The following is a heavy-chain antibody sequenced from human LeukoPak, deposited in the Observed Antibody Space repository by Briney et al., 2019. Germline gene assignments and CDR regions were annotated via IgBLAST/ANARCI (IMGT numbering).Heavy chain of an antibody. J-gene: IGHJ4*02. Sequence: SETLSLPCTVSGGSISSGGYYCSSIRQHPGKGLEWIGYIYYSGSTYYNPSLKSRVTISVDTSKNQFSLKLSSVTAADTAVYYCASLNSSGYYTYYFDYWGQGTLVTVSS. D-gene: IGHD3-22*01. CDR2: IYYSGST. V-gene: IGHV4-31*03. CDR1: GGSISSGGYY. CDR3: ASLNSSGYYTYYFDY.